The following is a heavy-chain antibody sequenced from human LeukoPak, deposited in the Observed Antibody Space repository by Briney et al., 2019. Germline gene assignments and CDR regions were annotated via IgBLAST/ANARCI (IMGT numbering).Heavy chain of an antibody. J-gene: IGHJ5*02. CDR1: GGSISSSNYY. Sequence: SETLSLTCTVSGGSISSSNYYWGWIRQPPGKGLEWIGSIYYSGSTYYNPSLKSRVTISVDTSKNQFSLKLSSVTAADTAVYYCARGRRGYDILTGYYKSYNWFDPWGQGTLVTVSS. D-gene: IGHD3-9*01. V-gene: IGHV4-39*07. CDR2: IYYSGST. CDR3: ARGRRGYDILTGYYKSYNWFDP.